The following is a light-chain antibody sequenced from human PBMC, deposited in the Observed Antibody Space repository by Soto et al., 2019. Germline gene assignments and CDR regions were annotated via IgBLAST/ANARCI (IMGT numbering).Light chain of an antibody. V-gene: IGLV1-51*02. CDR2: EDT. CDR3: GTWDAYVSAGV. CDR1: SSNIGNNY. J-gene: IGLJ3*02. Sequence: QSVLTQPPSVSAAPGQRVSISCSGSSSNIGNNYVSWYQQFPGTAPKLLMFEDTQRPPGIPDRFSGSKSGTSATLGITGLQTGDEADYYCGTWDAYVSAGVFGGGTKLTVL.